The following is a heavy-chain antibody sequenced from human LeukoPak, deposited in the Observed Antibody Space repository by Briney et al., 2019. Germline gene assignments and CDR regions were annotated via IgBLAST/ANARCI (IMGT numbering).Heavy chain of an antibody. J-gene: IGHJ4*02. V-gene: IGHV1-24*01. CDR1: GYTLTELS. Sequence: ASVKVSCKVSGYTLTELSMQWVRQAPGKGLEWMGGFDPEDGETIYAQKFQGRVTMTEDTSTDTAYMELSSLRSEDTAVYYCATDRILVLGPLADNLNWGQGTLVTVSS. D-gene: IGHD1-14*01. CDR2: FDPEDGET. CDR3: ATDRILVLGPLADNLN.